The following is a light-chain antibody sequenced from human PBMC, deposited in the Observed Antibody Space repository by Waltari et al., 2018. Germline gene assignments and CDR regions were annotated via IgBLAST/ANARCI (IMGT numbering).Light chain of an antibody. CDR1: ALPKQF. Sequence: SYELTQPPSVSVSPGQTATITCSGDALPKQFAHWYHQTPGQAPVVVIYKDTERPSGIPERFSGSSSGTTVTLTINGVQAEDEADYYCQSADSSGTWVFGGGTKLTVL. J-gene: IGLJ3*02. V-gene: IGLV3-25*03. CDR2: KDT. CDR3: QSADSSGTWV.